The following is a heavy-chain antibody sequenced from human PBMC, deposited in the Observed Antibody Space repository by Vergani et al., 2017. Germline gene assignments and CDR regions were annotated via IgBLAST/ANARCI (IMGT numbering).Heavy chain of an antibody. V-gene: IGHV1-3*01. CDR3: ATPRGLGLRYFQH. J-gene: IGHJ1*01. CDR1: GYTFTSYA. Sequence: QVQLVQSGAEVKKPGASVKVSCKASGYTFTSYAMHWVRQAPGQRLEWMGWINAGNGNTKYSQKFQGRVTITRDTSASTAYMELSSLRSEDTAVYYCATPRGLGLRYFQHWGQGTLVTVSS. D-gene: IGHD3-16*01. CDR2: INAGNGNT.